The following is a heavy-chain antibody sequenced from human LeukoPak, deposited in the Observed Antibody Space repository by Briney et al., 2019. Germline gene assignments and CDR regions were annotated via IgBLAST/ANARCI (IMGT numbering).Heavy chain of an antibody. Sequence: ASVKVSCKTSGYTFTDHYMHWVRQAPGQGLEWMGWINTNTGNPTYAQGFTGRFVFSLDTSVSTAYLQISSLKAEDTAVYYCARGVGSSSWYLDYWGQGTLVTVSS. V-gene: IGHV7-4-1*02. D-gene: IGHD6-13*01. CDR1: GYTFTDHY. CDR3: ARGVGSSSWYLDY. J-gene: IGHJ4*02. CDR2: INTNTGNP.